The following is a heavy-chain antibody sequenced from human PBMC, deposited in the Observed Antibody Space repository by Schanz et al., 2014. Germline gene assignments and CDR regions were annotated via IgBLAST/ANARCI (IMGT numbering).Heavy chain of an antibody. J-gene: IGHJ4*02. CDR2: IDGRGITT. D-gene: IGHD1-26*01. CDR3: ARRRWDTLYVGYYFDY. V-gene: IGHV3-23*01. Sequence: EVQLLESGGALEQPGGSLRLSCAASGITFSDYAMSWVRQAPGKGLEWVAIIDGRGITTFYADSVKGRFTISRDNAKNTVYLQMNSLRDDDTAVYYCARRRWDTLYVGYYFDYWGQGTLVTVSS. CDR1: GITFSDYA.